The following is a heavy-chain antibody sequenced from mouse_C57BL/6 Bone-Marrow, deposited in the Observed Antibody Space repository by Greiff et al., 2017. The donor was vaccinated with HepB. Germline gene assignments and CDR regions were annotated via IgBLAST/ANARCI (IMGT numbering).Heavy chain of an antibody. J-gene: IGHJ3*01. D-gene: IGHD1-1*01. CDR2: ISSGSSTI. CDR3: ARGCYYYGSWFAY. CDR1: GFTFSDYG. Sequence: EVQGVESGGGLVKPGGSLKLSCAASGFTFSDYGMHWVRQAPEKGLEWVAYISSGSSTIYYADTVKGRFTISRDNAKNTLFLQMTSLRSEDTAMYYYARGCYYYGSWFAYWGQGTLVTVSA. V-gene: IGHV5-17*01.